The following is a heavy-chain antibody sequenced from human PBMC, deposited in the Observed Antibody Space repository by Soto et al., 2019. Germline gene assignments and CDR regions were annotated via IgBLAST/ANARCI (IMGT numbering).Heavy chain of an antibody. V-gene: IGHV1-46*01. CDR1: GYTFTSYY. J-gene: IGHJ5*02. D-gene: IGHD6-19*01. Sequence: QEQLVQSGPEVKKPGASVKVSCTASGYTFTSYYIHWVRQAPGQGLEWVGIINPNGGGTSYAQKFQDRFTVTSDTSTSTVYMELSSRGSEDTAVYYCARIPGIAVSGTSWGQGTLVTVSS. CDR2: INPNGGGT. CDR3: ARIPGIAVSGTS.